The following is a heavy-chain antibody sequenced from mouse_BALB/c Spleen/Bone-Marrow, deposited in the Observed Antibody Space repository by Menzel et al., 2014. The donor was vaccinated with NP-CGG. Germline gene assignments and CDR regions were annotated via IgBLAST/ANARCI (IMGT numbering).Heavy chain of an antibody. CDR3: TRSYGSSYEYYFDY. CDR1: GYTFTSYW. Sequence: QVQLQRSGAELVRPGASVKLSCKASGYTFTSYWINWVKQRPGQGLEWIGNIYPSDSYTNYNQKFKDKATLTVDKSSSTAYMQLSSPTSEDSAVYYCTRSYGSSYEYYFDYWGQGTTLTVSS. D-gene: IGHD1-1*01. V-gene: IGHV1-69*02. J-gene: IGHJ2*01. CDR2: IYPSDSYT.